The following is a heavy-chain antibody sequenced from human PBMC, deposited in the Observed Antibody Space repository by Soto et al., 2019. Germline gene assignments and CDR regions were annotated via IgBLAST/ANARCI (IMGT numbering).Heavy chain of an antibody. V-gene: IGHV4-39*01. CDR2: IYYSGST. CDR3: ARQGITMIVVVVTDNWFDP. CDR1: GGSIICNNHY. Sequence: DPLSLSYSVSGGSIICNNHYWVWTREPPGKALEWIGSIYYSGSTYYNPSLKSRVTISVDTSKNQFSLKLSSVTAADTAVYYCARQGITMIVVVVTDNWFDPWGQG. D-gene: IGHD3-22*01. J-gene: IGHJ5*02.